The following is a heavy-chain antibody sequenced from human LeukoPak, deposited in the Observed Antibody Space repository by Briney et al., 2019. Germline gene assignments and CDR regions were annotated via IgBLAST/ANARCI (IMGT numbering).Heavy chain of an antibody. V-gene: IGHV4-4*07. J-gene: IGHJ5*02. Sequence: SETLSLTCTVSGVSISSYYWSWIRQPAGKGLEWIGRIYTSGSTNYNPSPKSRVTISVDTYKNQFSLKLRSVTAADTAVYYCARGGYCSGGSCYSNWFDPWGQGTLVTVSS. CDR3: ARGGYCSGGSCYSNWFDP. CDR1: GVSISSYY. D-gene: IGHD2-15*01. CDR2: IYTSGST.